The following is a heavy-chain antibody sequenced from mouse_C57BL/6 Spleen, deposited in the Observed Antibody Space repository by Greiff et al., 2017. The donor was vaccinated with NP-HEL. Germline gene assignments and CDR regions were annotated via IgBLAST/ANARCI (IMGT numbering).Heavy chain of an antibody. CDR2: IYPRSGNT. Sequence: VKLMESGAELARPGASVKLSCKASGYTFTSYGISWVKQRTGQGLEWIGEIYPRSGNTYYNEKFKGKATLTADKSSSTAYMELRSLTSEDSAVYFCARWVVYYFDYWGQGTTLTVSS. D-gene: IGHD1-1*01. CDR3: ARWVVYYFDY. J-gene: IGHJ2*01. V-gene: IGHV1-81*01. CDR1: GYTFTSYG.